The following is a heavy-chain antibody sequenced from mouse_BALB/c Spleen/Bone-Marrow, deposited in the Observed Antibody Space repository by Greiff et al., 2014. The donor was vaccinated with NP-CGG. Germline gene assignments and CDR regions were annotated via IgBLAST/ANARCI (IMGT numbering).Heavy chain of an antibody. D-gene: IGHD6-1*01. Sequence: QVQLQQSGPGLVSPSQSLSITCTVSGFSLTSYGVHWVRQPPGKGLEWLGVIWAGGSTNYNSALMSRLSISKDNSKSQVFLKMXXLQTDDTAMFFCARPPPRYFAMVYWGQGTSVTVS. J-gene: IGHJ4*01. CDR2: IWAGGST. CDR1: GFSLTSYG. V-gene: IGHV2-9*02. CDR3: ARPPPRYFAMVY.